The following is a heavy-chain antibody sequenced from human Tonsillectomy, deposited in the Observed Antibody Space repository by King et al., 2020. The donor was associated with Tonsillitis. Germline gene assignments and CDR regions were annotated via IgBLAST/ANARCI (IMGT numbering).Heavy chain of an antibody. J-gene: IGHJ1*01. D-gene: IGHD1-14*01. V-gene: IGHV3-30*18. Sequence: VQLVESGGGVVQPGRSLRLSCAASGFTFSSYGMHWVRQAPGKGLEWVAVISDDGSIKYYADSVKGRFTISRDNSKNTPYLQMNSLRTEDTAVYYCAKSLRTPDFWGQGTLVTVSS. CDR3: AKSLRTPDF. CDR1: GFTFSSYG. CDR2: ISDDGSIK.